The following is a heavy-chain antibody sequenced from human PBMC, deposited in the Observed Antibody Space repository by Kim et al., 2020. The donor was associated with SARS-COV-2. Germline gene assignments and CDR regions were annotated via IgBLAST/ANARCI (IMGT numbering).Heavy chain of an antibody. D-gene: IGHD5-12*01. J-gene: IGHJ3*01. CDR1: GFTFSSFA. Sequence: GGSLRLSCGASGFTFSSFALSWVRQAPGKGLEWVSMITGGGGPYYADSVKGRFTLSRDNSKNTLYLQMNSLRVEDTAIYYCAKNKGRGRHYDYTFDLWGPGTTVMVAS. CDR3: AKNKGRGRHYDYTFDL. V-gene: IGHV3-23*01. CDR2: ITGGGGP.